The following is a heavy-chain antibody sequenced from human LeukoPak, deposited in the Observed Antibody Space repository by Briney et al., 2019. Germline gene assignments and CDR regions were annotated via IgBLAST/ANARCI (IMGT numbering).Heavy chain of an antibody. CDR3: TTEYSDFDSVRDRYFDL. CDR1: GFTFSKAW. D-gene: IGHD5-12*01. CDR2: IKSKTDGETT. V-gene: IGHV3-15*01. Sequence: PGGSLRLSCAASGFTFSKAWMSWVRQAPGKGLEWVGRIKSKTDGETTDYAAPVKGRFTISREDSKNTLYLQMNSLKNEDTAVYYCTTEYSDFDSVRDRYFDLWGRGTLVTVFS. J-gene: IGHJ2*01.